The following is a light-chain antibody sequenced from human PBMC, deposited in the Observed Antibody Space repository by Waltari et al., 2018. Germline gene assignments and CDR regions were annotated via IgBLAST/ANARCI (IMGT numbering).Light chain of an antibody. CDR2: DAS. CDR3: QKYGTRPAT. J-gene: IGKJ1*01. Sequence: EIVLTQSPASLSLSPGDRATLSCRASQSVGRTLAWYQQRPGQAPRLLIYDASSRATGIPDRFSGSGSGTDFSLTISRLEPEDFAVYYCQKYGTRPATFGQGTKVEV. V-gene: IGKV3-20*01. CDR1: QSVGRT.